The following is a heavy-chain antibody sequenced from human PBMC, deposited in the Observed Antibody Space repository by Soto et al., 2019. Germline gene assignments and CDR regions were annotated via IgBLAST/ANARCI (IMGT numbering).Heavy chain of an antibody. CDR2: IYTDDST. D-gene: IGHD6-6*01. CDR3: ARVSSPLPDNWFDP. V-gene: IGHV3-53*01. CDR1: GFAGSANY. J-gene: IGHJ5*02. Sequence: EVQLVESGGGLIQAGGSLRLSCAASGFAGSANYISWVRQAPGKGLEWVSIIYTDDSTYYPDSVKGRFTFSRDKSKNTLYLQIASLIADVTSVYYCARVSSPLPDNWFDPWGQGTLVTVSS.